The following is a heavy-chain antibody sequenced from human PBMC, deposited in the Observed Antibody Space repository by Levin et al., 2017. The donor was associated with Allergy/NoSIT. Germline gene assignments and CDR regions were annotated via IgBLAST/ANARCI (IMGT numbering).Heavy chain of an antibody. CDR1: GFTFSSYW. CDR2: IKQDGSEK. V-gene: IGHV3-7*01. Sequence: PGGSLRLSCAASGFTFSSYWMSWVRQAPGKGLEWVANIKQDGSEKYYVDSVKGRFTISRDNAKNSLYLQMNSLRAEDTAVYYCARVIPLVYYGSGIEMPSDWYFDLWGRGTLVTVSS. D-gene: IGHD3-10*01. J-gene: IGHJ2*01. CDR3: ARVIPLVYYGSGIEMPSDWYFDL.